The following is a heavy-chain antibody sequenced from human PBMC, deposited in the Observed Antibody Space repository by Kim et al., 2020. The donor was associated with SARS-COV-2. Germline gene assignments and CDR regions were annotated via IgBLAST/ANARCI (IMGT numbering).Heavy chain of an antibody. CDR2: ISYDVSNK. CDR3: ARSGSWGDWYFDL. D-gene: IGHD6-13*01. Sequence: GGSLRLSCAASGFTFSSYGLHWVRQAPGKGLEWVAVISYDVSNKYYADSVKGRFTISRDNSKNTLYLQMNSLRAEDTAVYYCARSGSWGDWYFDLWGRGTLVTVSS. CDR1: GFTFSSYG. J-gene: IGHJ2*01. V-gene: IGHV3-33*05.